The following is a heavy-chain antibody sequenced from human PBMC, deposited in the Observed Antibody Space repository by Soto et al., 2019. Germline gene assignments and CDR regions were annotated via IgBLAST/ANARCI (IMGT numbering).Heavy chain of an antibody. J-gene: IGHJ4*02. D-gene: IGHD4-17*01. CDR2: ISYDGSNK. V-gene: IGHV3-30-3*01. CDR3: ARPGGAYGDQSHYFDY. Sequence: QVQLVESGGGVVQPGRSLRLSCAASGFTFSSYAMHWVRQAPGKGLEWVAVISYDGSNKYYADSVKSRFTISRDNSKNMLYLQMNSLRAEDTAVYYCARPGGAYGDQSHYFDYWGQGTLVTVSS. CDR1: GFTFSSYA.